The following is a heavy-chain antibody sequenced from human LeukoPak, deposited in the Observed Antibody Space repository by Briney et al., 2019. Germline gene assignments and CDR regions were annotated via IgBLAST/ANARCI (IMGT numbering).Heavy chain of an antibody. Sequence: ASVKVSCKASGYTFTNYGISWVRQAPGQGLDWMGWISAYNGNTNYAQKLQGRVTMTTDTSTSTAYMELRSLRSDDTAVYYCARDSSGWSPRHAFDIWGQGTMVTVSS. D-gene: IGHD6-19*01. CDR3: ARDSSGWSPRHAFDI. J-gene: IGHJ3*02. CDR1: GYTFTNYG. V-gene: IGHV1-18*01. CDR2: ISAYNGNT.